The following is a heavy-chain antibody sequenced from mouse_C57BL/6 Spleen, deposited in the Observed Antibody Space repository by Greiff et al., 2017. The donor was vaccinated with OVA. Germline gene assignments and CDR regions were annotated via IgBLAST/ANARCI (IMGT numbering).Heavy chain of an antibody. Sequence: VQLQQSGAELVRPGASVKLSCTASGFNIKDDYMHWVKQRPEQGLEWIGWIDPENGDTEYASKFQGKATITADTSSNTAYLPISSLTSEDTAVYYCIYSNYDWFAYWGQGTLVTVSA. V-gene: IGHV14-4*01. CDR2: IDPENGDT. CDR1: GFNIKDDY. J-gene: IGHJ3*01. CDR3: IYSNYDWFAY. D-gene: IGHD2-5*01.